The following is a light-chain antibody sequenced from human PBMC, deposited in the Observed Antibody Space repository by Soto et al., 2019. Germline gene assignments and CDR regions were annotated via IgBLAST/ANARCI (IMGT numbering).Light chain of an antibody. V-gene: IGKV3-11*01. CDR3: QQRSNWPPWT. Sequence: EIVLTQSPATLSLSPGERATLSCRASQSVSSYLAWYQQKPGQAPRLLIYDASNMATGIPARFSGSGSGTDFPLTISSLEPEDFALYYCQQRSNWPPWTFGQGTKVEIK. CDR2: DAS. CDR1: QSVSSY. J-gene: IGKJ1*01.